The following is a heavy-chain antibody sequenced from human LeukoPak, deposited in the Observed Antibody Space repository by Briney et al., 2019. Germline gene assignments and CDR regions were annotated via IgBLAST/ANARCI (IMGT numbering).Heavy chain of an antibody. J-gene: IGHJ6*03. Sequence: GGSLRLPCAASGFTFSSYAMSWVRQAPGKGLEWVSAISGSGGSTYYADSVKGRLTISRDNSKNTLYLQMNSLRAEDTAVYYCANGRSTYYYYMDVWGKGTTVTVSS. CDR3: ANGRSTYYYYMDV. V-gene: IGHV3-23*01. CDR1: GFTFSSYA. CDR2: ISGSGGST.